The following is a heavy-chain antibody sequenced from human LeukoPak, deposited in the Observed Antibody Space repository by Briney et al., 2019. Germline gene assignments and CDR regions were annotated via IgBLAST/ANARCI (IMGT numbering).Heavy chain of an antibody. CDR2: ITHSGSP. CDR1: SGSLSGYY. J-gene: IGHJ2*01. CDR3: AGGVDI. Sequence: PSDTLSLTCGVSSGSLSGYYWRWIRQPPGGGLEWLGEITHSGSPNYNPSLKSRVTISGDTSKKQFSLNLTSVTAADTGVYYCAGGVDIWGRGSPVTVSS. V-gene: IGHV4-34*01.